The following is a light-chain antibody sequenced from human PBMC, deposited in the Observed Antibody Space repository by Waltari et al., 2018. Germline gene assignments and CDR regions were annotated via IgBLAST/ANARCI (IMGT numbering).Light chain of an antibody. CDR1: NTDVGAYNY. CDR2: EVS. J-gene: IGLJ2*01. CDR3: NSYTSSSSLDGSVV. V-gene: IGLV2-14*01. Sequence: QSALTPPASVSGSPGQSITISCTGTNTDVGAYNYLSWFQQHPGKAPKLILYEVSNRPSGVSNRFSGSKSGNTASLTISGLQAEDEADYYCNSYTSSSSLDGSVVFGGGTKVTVL.